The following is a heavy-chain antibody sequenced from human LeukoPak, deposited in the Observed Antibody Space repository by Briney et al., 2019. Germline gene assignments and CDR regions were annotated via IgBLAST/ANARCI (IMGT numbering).Heavy chain of an antibody. Sequence: GSLRLSCAASGFTFSSYGMHWVRQAPGKGLEWVAFIRYDGSNKYYADSVKGRFTISRDNSKNTLYLQMNSLRAEDTAVYYCAKDYGSTRLIPGWFDPWGQGTLVTVSS. CDR2: IRYDGSNK. D-gene: IGHD2-2*01. J-gene: IGHJ5*02. V-gene: IGHV3-30*02. CDR3: AKDYGSTRLIPGWFDP. CDR1: GFTFSSYG.